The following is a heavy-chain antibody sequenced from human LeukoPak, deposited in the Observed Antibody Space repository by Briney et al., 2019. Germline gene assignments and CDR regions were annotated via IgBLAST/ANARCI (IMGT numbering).Heavy chain of an antibody. CDR2: IYPGDSDT. D-gene: IGHD3-22*01. Sequence: GESLEISCKDSGYSLTTYWIGWVRLMPGKGLEWMGIIYPGDSDTRYSPSFQGQVTISADKSINTAYLQWSSLKASDTAMYYCARDRHDSSGYFSPVYYYYGMDVWGQGTTVTVSS. CDR3: ARDRHDSSGYFSPVYYYYGMDV. V-gene: IGHV5-51*01. J-gene: IGHJ6*02. CDR1: GYSLTTYW.